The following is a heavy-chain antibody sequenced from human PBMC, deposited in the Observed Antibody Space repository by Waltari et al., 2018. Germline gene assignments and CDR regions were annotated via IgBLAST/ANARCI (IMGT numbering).Heavy chain of an antibody. D-gene: IGHD2-8*02. CDR2: INHSPNS. J-gene: IGHJ6*02. Sequence: QVHLQQWGAGLLRPSETLSLICAVYGGSLRGYYWGWIRQPPGKGLEWIGAINHSPNSNYNQSLRSRVHMSIDTSQNQFSLQLTSVTAADTGVYYCVRLEDCTGPGGNCYSGAPFAVDVWGQGTTVTVPS. CDR3: VRLEDCTGPGGNCYSGAPFAVDV. V-gene: IGHV4-34*01. CDR1: GGSLRGYY.